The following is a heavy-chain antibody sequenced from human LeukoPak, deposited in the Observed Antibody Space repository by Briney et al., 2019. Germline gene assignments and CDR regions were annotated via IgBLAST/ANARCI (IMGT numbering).Heavy chain of an antibody. CDR3: ARDYTGTYNYYYYMDV. D-gene: IGHD1-1*01. Sequence: WGSLRLSCAASGFTFSSYWMSWVRQAPGKGLECVANIKQDGSEKYYVDSVKGRFTISRDNAKNSLYLQMNSLRAEDTAVYYCARDYTGTYNYYYYMDVWGKGTTVTVSS. CDR2: IKQDGSEK. V-gene: IGHV3-7*01. CDR1: GFTFSSYW. J-gene: IGHJ6*03.